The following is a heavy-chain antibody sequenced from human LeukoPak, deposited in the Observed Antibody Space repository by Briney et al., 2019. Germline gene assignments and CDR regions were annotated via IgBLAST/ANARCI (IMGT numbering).Heavy chain of an antibody. D-gene: IGHD4-17*01. CDR2: IYYSGST. Sequence: SETLSLTCTVSGGSISSSSYYWGWLRQPPGKGLEWIVSIYYSGSTYYNPSLKSRVTISVDTTKNQFSLKLISVAAAAAAFYYCVTTVTTIDYWGQGTLVTVSS. CDR3: VTTVTTIDY. CDR1: GGSISSSSYY. J-gene: IGHJ4*02. V-gene: IGHV4-39*01.